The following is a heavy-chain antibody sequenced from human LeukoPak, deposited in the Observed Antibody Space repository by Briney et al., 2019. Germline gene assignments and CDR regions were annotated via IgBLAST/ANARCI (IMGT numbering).Heavy chain of an antibody. CDR3: ARDSVRRYSSSWYADH. CDR2: ISAYNGNT. CDR1: GYTFTSYG. V-gene: IGHV1-18*01. D-gene: IGHD6-13*01. J-gene: IGHJ4*02. Sequence: ASVKVSCKASGYTFTSYGISWVRQAPGQGLEWMGWISAYNGNTNYAQKFQGRVTMTTDTSTSTAYMELRSLRSDDTAVYYCARDSVRRYSSSWYADHWGQGTLVTVSS.